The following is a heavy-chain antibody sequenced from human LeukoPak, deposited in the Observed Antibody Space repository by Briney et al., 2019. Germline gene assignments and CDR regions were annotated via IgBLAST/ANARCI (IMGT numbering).Heavy chain of an antibody. CDR2: ISDDGGRK. D-gene: IGHD2-2*02. J-gene: IGHJ6*02. Sequence: GGSLRLSCAASGFTFSGYPMHWVRQAPGKGLDWVAIISDDGGRKFYADSVKGRFTISRDNSKNTLYLQMNSLRAEDTAVHYCARMTYCSSTSCYSYYGTDVWGQGTTVTVSS. CDR3: ARMTYCSSTSCYSYYGTDV. CDR1: GFTFSGYP. V-gene: IGHV3-30*04.